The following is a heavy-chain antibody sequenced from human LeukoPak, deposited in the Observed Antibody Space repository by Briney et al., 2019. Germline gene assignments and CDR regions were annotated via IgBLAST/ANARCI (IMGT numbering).Heavy chain of an antibody. J-gene: IGHJ4*02. CDR3: AREGATTPYFDY. CDR2: INAGNGNT. CDR1: GGTFSSYA. V-gene: IGHV1-3*01. Sequence: ASVKVSCKASGGTFSSYAISWVRQAPGQRLEWMGWINAGNGNTKYSQKFQGRVTITRDTSASTAYMELSSLRSEDTAVYYCAREGATTPYFDYWGQGTLVTVSS. D-gene: IGHD1-26*01.